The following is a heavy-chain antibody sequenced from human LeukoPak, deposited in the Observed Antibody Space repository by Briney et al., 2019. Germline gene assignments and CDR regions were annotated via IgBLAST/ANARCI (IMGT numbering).Heavy chain of an antibody. Sequence: PSETLSLTCTVSGGSISSYYWSWIRQPPGKGLEWIGYIYYSGSTNYNPSLKSRVTISVDTSKNQFSLKLSSVTAADTAVYYCARVYCTNGVCPFDYWGQRTLVTVSS. J-gene: IGHJ4*02. CDR1: GGSISSYY. CDR3: ARVYCTNGVCPFDY. V-gene: IGHV4-59*01. D-gene: IGHD2-8*01. CDR2: IYYSGST.